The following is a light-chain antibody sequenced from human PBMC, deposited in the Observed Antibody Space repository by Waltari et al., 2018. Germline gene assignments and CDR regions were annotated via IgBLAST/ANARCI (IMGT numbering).Light chain of an antibody. J-gene: IGKJ1*01. CDR1: QGISWY. V-gene: IGKV3-20*01. CDR2: GAS. CDR3: QHHVRLPAT. Sequence: EIVLAQSPVSLPLSPGGRATLSGRSSQGISWYLPWFQQQPAQAPRLLSYGASNRATGVPPRFSGSGSGTDFSLTISGLEPEDSAVYYCQHHVRLPATFGQGTKVEIK.